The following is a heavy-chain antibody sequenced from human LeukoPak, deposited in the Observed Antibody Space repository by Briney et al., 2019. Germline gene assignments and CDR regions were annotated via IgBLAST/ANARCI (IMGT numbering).Heavy chain of an antibody. CDR2: IYYSGST. J-gene: IGHJ4*02. CDR1: GGSISSYY. CDR3: ARRRGYSYGFDY. D-gene: IGHD5-18*01. Sequence: SETLSLTCTVSGGSISSYYWSWVRQPPGKGLEWIGYIYYSGSTNYNPSLKSRVTISVDTSKNQFSLKLSSVTAADTAVYYCARRRGYSYGFDYWGQGTLATVSS. V-gene: IGHV4-59*12.